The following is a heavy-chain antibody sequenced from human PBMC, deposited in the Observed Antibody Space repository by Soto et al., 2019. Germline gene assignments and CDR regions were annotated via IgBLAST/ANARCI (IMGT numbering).Heavy chain of an antibody. CDR1: SYTFTTYG. J-gene: IGHJ4*02. V-gene: IGHV1-18*01. Sequence: QVQLVQSGAEVKKPGASVKVSCKASSYTFTTYGIIWVRQAPGQGLEWMGWISTYNGNIYYAQKFQGRVTMTTDKSTNTAYMELRSLRSDDTATYYCARDATNYVDYWGRGTLVTVSA. CDR2: ISTYNGNI. CDR3: ARDATNYVDY.